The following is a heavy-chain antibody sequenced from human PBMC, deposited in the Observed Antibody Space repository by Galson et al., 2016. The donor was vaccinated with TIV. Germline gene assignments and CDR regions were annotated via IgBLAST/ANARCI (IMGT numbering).Heavy chain of an antibody. J-gene: IGHJ4*02. V-gene: IGHV1-3*01. Sequence: SVKVSCKASGYTFTTYAIHWVRQAPGHGLEWMGWINAGNGDTKYSQKFQGRVTISRDTSASTAYMELSSLTSEDTVMYYCARGATSDWPFDYWGQATLVTVSS. CDR1: GYTFTTYA. CDR2: INAGNGDT. CDR3: ARGATSDWPFDY. D-gene: IGHD6-19*01.